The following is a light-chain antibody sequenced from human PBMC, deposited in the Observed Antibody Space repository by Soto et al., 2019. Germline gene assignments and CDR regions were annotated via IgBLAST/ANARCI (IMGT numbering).Light chain of an antibody. CDR1: SSDVGSYNL. J-gene: IGLJ1*01. V-gene: IGLV2-23*02. Sequence: QSALTQPASVSGSPGQSITISCTGNSSDVGSYNLVSWYQQHPGKAPKVMIYEVSKRPSGVSNRFSGSKFGNTASLTISGLQADDEADYYCCSYAGSSPYVFGTGTKVTVL. CDR2: EVS. CDR3: CSYAGSSPYV.